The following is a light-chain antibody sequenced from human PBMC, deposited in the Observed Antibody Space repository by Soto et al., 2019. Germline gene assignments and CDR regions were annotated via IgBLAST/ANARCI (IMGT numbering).Light chain of an antibody. CDR3: QLYKSYWT. V-gene: IGKV1-5*01. Sequence: DIQMTQSPSTLSASVGDRVTITCRASQSISGRLAWYQQKPGKAPTLLIYDASSLESGVPSRFSGSESGTEFTLTISSLQPDDFASYYCQLYKSYWTFGQGINVDI. J-gene: IGKJ1*01. CDR2: DAS. CDR1: QSISGR.